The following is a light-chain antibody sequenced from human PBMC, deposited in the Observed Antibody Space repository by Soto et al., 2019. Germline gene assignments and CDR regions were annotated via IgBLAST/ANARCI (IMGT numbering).Light chain of an antibody. CDR3: QQRSKWPLIT. V-gene: IGKV3-11*01. Sequence: EIVLTQSPATLSLSPGERDTLSCRASQSVASYLAWYQQKPGQAPRLLIYDASNRATGIPARFSGSGSGTDFSLSISSLEHEDFAVYYCQQRSKWPLITFGQGTRLEIK. CDR2: DAS. CDR1: QSVASY. J-gene: IGKJ5*01.